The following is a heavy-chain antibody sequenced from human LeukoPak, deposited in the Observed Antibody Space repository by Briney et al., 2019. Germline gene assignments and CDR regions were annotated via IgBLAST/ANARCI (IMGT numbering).Heavy chain of an antibody. CDR1: GFTVSSNY. D-gene: IGHD5-24*01. Sequence: GGSLRLSCAASGFTVSSNYMSWVRQAPGKGLEWVSAISGSGGSTYYADSVKGRFTISRDNSKNTLYLQMNSLRAEDTAVYYCAKAGWPYYFDYWGQGTLVTVSS. J-gene: IGHJ4*02. V-gene: IGHV3-23*01. CDR2: ISGSGGST. CDR3: AKAGWPYYFDY.